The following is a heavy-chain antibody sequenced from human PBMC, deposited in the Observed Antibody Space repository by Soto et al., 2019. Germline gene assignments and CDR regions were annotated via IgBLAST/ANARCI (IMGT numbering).Heavy chain of an antibody. J-gene: IGHJ4*02. CDR1: GFTFSSYG. D-gene: IGHD6-13*01. Sequence: VQLVESGGGLVQPGRSLRLSCAASGFTFSSYGMHWVRQAPGKGLEWVAVISYDGSNKYYADSVKGRFTISRDNSKNTLYLQMNNLRAEDTAVYYCAKDPTRSSSSPGYWGQGTLVTVSS. CDR3: AKDPTRSSSSPGY. V-gene: IGHV3-30*18. CDR2: ISYDGSNK.